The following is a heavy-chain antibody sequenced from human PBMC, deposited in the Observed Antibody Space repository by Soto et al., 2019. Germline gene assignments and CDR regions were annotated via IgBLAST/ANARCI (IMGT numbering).Heavy chain of an antibody. Sequence: ASVKVSCKASGYTFTGYYMHWVRQAPGQGLEWMGWINPNSGGTNYAQKFQGRVTMTRDTSISTAYMELSRLRSDDTAVYYCARGSIAAAGTLDHWGQGTLVTVSS. CDR3: ARGSIAAAGTLDH. CDR2: INPNSGGT. V-gene: IGHV1-2*02. D-gene: IGHD6-13*01. J-gene: IGHJ5*02. CDR1: GYTFTGYY.